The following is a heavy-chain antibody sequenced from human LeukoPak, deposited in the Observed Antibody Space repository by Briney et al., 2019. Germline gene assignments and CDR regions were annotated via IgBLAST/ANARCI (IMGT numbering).Heavy chain of an antibody. CDR2: INPNSGGT. CDR1: GYTFTGYY. D-gene: IGHD3-10*01. Sequence: ASVKVSCKASGYTFTGYYMHWVRQAPGQGLEWMGWINPNSGGTNYAQKFQGRVTMTRDTSISTAYMELSSLRSEDTAVYYCARDPTSGSYYDGAFDIWGQGTMVTVSS. J-gene: IGHJ3*02. V-gene: IGHV1-2*02. CDR3: ARDPTSGSYYDGAFDI.